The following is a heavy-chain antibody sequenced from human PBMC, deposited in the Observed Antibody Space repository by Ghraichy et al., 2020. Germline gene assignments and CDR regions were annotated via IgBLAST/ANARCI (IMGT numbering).Heavy chain of an antibody. V-gene: IGHV3-66*01. CDR2: IYVGGYT. D-gene: IGHD3-3*01. CDR3: ARGGYTGGYYASWYFDY. CDR1: GFTVSSTY. Sequence: GGSLRLSCAASGFTVSSTYTTWVRQAPGKALEWISIIYVGGYTFYADSVKGRFTFSKDDSTNTLYLHMNSLRDEDTALYYCARGGYTGGYYASWYFDYWGQGIRVTVSS. J-gene: IGHJ4*02.